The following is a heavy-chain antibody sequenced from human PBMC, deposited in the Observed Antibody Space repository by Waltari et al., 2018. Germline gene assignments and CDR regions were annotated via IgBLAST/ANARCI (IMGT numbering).Heavy chain of an antibody. J-gene: IGHJ6*02. CDR3: ARDGLTTVTLINDYYYGMDV. D-gene: IGHD4-17*01. Sequence: EVQLVESGGGLIQPGGSLRLSCAASGFTVSSNYMSWVRQAPGKGLEWVSVSYSGGSTYYADSVKGRFTISRDNSKNTLYLQMNSLRAEDTAVYYCARDGLTTVTLINDYYYGMDVWGQGTTVTVSS. V-gene: IGHV3-53*01. CDR2: SYSGGST. CDR1: GFTVSSNY.